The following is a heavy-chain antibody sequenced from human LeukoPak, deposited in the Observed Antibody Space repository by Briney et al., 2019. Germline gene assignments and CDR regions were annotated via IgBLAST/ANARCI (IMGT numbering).Heavy chain of an antibody. CDR3: ARVIAAAGIDY. V-gene: IGHV3-21*01. D-gene: IGHD6-13*01. CDR1: GFTFSSYS. J-gene: IGHJ4*02. Sequence: GGSLRLSCAASGFTFSSYSMNWVRQAPGKGLEWVSSISSSSSYIYYADSVKGRFTISRGNAKNSLYLQMNSLRAEDTAAYYCARVIAAAGIDYWGQGTLVTVSS. CDR2: ISSSSSYI.